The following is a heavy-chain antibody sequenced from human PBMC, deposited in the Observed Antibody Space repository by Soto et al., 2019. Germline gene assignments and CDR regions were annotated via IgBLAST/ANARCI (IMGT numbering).Heavy chain of an antibody. D-gene: IGHD3-10*01. J-gene: IGHJ6*02. Sequence: SETLSLTCTVSGGSISSGGYSWSWIRQPPGKGLEWIGEIYHSGSTNYNPSLKSRVTISVDKSKNQFSLKLSSVTAADTAVYYCARDTYYYGSGRQRYYYYGMDVWGQGTTVTVSS. CDR3: ARDTYYYGSGRQRYYYYGMDV. V-gene: IGHV4-30-2*01. CDR2: IYHSGST. CDR1: GGSISSGGYS.